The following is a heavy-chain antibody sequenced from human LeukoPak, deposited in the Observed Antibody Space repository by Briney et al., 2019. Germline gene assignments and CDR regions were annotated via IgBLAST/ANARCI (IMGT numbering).Heavy chain of an antibody. CDR1: GFTYSGYA. D-gene: IGHD3-3*01. CDR2: ISYDGSNK. V-gene: IGHV3-30*04. J-gene: IGHJ3*02. Sequence: GGSLRLSCAASGFTYSGYAMHWVRQAPGKGLEWVAVISYDGSNKYYADSVKGRFTISRDNSKNTLYLHMNSLRAEDTAVYYCANPLLTIFGPAGAFDIWGQGTMVTVSS. CDR3: ANPLLTIFGPAGAFDI.